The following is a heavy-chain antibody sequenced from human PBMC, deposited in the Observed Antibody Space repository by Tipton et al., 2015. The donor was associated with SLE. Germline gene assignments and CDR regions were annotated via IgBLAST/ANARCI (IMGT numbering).Heavy chain of an antibody. CDR3: ARDQGRIAAAGGWFDP. V-gene: IGHV4-31*03. Sequence: TLALTCTVSGGSISSGGYYWSWIRQHPGKGLEWIGYIYYSGSTYYNPSLKSRVTISVDTSKNQFSLKLSSVTAADTAVYYCARDQGRIAAAGGWFDPWGQRTLVTGSS. CDR2: IYYSGST. J-gene: IGHJ5*02. D-gene: IGHD6-13*01. CDR1: GGSISSGGYY.